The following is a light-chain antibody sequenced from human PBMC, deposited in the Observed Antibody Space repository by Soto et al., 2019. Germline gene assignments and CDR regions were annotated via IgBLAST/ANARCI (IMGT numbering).Light chain of an antibody. Sequence: DIVLTQSPATLSLSPGERATLYCRASQSVSSYLAWYQRKPGQAPRLLIYDTSTRATGVPTRFSGSRSGAEFTLTINSLQSEDFAVYYCQPYNNWPLTFGGGTKVDIK. V-gene: IGKV3-15*01. CDR3: QPYNNWPLT. J-gene: IGKJ4*01. CDR1: QSVSSY. CDR2: DTS.